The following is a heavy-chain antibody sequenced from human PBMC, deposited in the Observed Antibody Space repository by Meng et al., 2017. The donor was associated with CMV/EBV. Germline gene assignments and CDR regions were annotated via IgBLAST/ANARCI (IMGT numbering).Heavy chain of an antibody. CDR2: IYPGDSDT. CDR1: GYSFISYW. V-gene: IGHV5-51*01. J-gene: IGHJ5*02. Sequence: KVSCKGSGYSFISYWIGWVRQMPGKGLEWMGIIYPGDSDTRYSPSFQGQVTVSADKSISTAYLQWSSLKASDTAMYYCARLGGVPAAGVIYRGHWFDPWGQGTLVTVSS. CDR3: ARLGGVPAAGVIYRGHWFDP. D-gene: IGHD2-2*01.